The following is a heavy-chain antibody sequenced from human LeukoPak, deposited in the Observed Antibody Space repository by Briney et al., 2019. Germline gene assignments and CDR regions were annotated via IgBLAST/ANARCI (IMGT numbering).Heavy chain of an antibody. J-gene: IGHJ3*02. D-gene: IGHD3-3*01. CDR3: ARGRLDYRYDDAFDI. CDR2: MNPNSGNT. CDR1: GYTFTSYD. Sequence: ASVKVSCKASGYTFTSYDINWVRQATGQGLEWMGWMNPNSGNTGYGKNFQGRVTMTSNTSISTAYMELSSLRSEDTAVYYCARGRLDYRYDDAFDIWGQGTKVTVSS. V-gene: IGHV1-8*01.